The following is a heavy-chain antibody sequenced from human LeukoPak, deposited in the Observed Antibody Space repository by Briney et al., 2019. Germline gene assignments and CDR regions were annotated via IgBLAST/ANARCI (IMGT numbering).Heavy chain of an antibody. CDR3: ARDASGEYYYDSSGYYRLPHYFDY. CDR1: GDSFTSYY. Sequence: ASVKVSCKASGDSFTSYYMQRVRQAPGEGLEWMGIVNLSGGSTSYAQKFQGRVTMTRDMSTSTVYMELSSLRSEDTAVYYCARDASGEYYYDSSGYYRLPHYFDYWGQGTLVTVSS. V-gene: IGHV1-46*01. J-gene: IGHJ4*02. D-gene: IGHD3-22*01. CDR2: VNLSGGST.